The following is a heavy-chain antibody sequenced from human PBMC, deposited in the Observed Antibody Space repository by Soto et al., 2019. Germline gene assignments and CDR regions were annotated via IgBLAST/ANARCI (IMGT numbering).Heavy chain of an antibody. J-gene: IGHJ4*02. CDR2: IIPILGIA. CDR1: GGTFSSYT. CDR3: ARLVATADFDS. D-gene: IGHD5-18*01. V-gene: IGHV1-69*02. Sequence: QVQLVQSGAEVKKPGSSVKVSCKASGGTFSSYTISWVRQAPGQGLEWMGRIIPILGIANYAQKFQGRVTIPAHNSTRTSYLELRRLRSEATALYFCARLVATADFDSWGQGTLVTVSS.